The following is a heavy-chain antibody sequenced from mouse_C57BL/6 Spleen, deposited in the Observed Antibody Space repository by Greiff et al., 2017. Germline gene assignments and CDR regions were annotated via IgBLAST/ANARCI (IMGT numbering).Heavy chain of an antibody. Sequence: VQLQQSGAELVRPGASVKLSCTASGFTIKDYYMHWVKQRPEQGLEWIGRIDPEDGDTEYAQKFQGKATMTADKSSNTAYLRLSSLTSEDTAVYYCTTGYYGSSSWSAYWGQGTLVTVSA. CDR2: IDPEDGDT. CDR1: GFTIKDYY. D-gene: IGHD1-1*01. CDR3: TTGYYGSSSWSAY. J-gene: IGHJ3*01. V-gene: IGHV14-1*01.